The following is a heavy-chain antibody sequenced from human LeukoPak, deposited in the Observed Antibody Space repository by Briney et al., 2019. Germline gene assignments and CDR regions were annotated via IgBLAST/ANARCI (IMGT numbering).Heavy chain of an antibody. V-gene: IGHV4-39*07. J-gene: IGHJ4*02. D-gene: IGHD3-10*01. Sequence: SETLSLTCTVSGGSISSSSYYWSWIRQPPGKGLEWIGEINHSGSTNYNPSLKSRVTISVDTSKNQFSLKLSSVTAADTAVYYCARKGYYYGSGSYYKLDYWGQGTLVTVSS. CDR3: ARKGYYYGSGSYYKLDY. CDR1: GGSISSSSYY. CDR2: INHSGST.